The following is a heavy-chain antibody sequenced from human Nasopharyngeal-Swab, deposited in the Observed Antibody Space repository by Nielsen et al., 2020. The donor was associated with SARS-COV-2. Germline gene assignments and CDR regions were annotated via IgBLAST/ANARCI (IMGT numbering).Heavy chain of an antibody. Sequence: SETLSLTCTVSGGSISTYYWSWVRQPPGKGLEWIGYIYYSGSTNYNPSLKSRVTISVDTSKNQFSPKLSSVTAADTAVYYCARVPLELVGAYYSYHMDVWGKGTTVIVSS. CDR2: IYYSGST. D-gene: IGHD6-6*01. CDR3: ARVPLELVGAYYSYHMDV. V-gene: IGHV4-59*01. CDR1: GGSISTYY. J-gene: IGHJ6*03.